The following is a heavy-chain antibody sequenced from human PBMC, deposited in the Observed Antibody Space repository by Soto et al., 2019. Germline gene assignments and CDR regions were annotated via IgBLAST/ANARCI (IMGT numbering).Heavy chain of an antibody. CDR2: IYYSGST. J-gene: IGHJ3*02. V-gene: IGHV4-59*01. D-gene: IGHD5-12*01. CDR1: GGSISSYY. Sequence: SETLSLTCTVSGGSISSYYWSWIRQPPGKGLEWIGYIYYSGSTNYNPSLKSRFTISVDTSKNQFSLKLSSVTAADTAVYYCARVGVATTAFDIWGQGTMVTVSS. CDR3: ARVGVATTAFDI.